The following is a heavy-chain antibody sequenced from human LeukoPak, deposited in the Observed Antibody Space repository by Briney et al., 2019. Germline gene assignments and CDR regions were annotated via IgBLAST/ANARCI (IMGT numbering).Heavy chain of an antibody. CDR1: GGSFSGYY. V-gene: IGHV4-34*01. J-gene: IGHJ1*01. CDR3: ARGSRSPRPQYFQH. CDR2: INHSGST. Sequence: PSETLSLTCAVYGGSFSGYYWSWIRQPPGKGLEWIGEINHSGSTNYNPSLKSRVTISVDTSKNQFSLKLSSVTAADTAVYYCARGSRSPRPQYFQHWGQGTLVTVSS.